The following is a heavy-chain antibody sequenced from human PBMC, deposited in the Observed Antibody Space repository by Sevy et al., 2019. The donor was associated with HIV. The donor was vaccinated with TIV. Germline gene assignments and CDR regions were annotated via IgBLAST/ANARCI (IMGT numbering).Heavy chain of an antibody. V-gene: IGHV3-23*01. CDR1: GVTFSTYA. J-gene: IGHJ3*02. Sequence: GGSLRLSCAASGVTFSTYAMNWVRQAPGKRLEWVSAIGGSDGGTYYADSVKGRFTISRDNSKNMSYLLMNSLRAEDTAIYYCAKDIIYVVGEAFDIWGQGSMVTVSS. CDR3: AKDIIYVVGEAFDI. CDR2: IGGSDGGT. D-gene: IGHD2-21*01.